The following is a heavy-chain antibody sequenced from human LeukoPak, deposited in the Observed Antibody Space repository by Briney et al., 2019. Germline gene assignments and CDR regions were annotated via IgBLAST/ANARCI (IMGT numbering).Heavy chain of an antibody. V-gene: IGHV3-23*01. J-gene: IGHJ4*02. Sequence: PGRSLRLSCAASGFTFSSYAMHWVRQAPGKGLEWVSTIRSNGETTYNADSVKGRFTISRDNSKKTLYLQLNSLRVEDTAIYYCAKGQELDDGVFDSWGQGTLVTVSS. D-gene: IGHD1-1*01. CDR1: GFTFSSYA. CDR2: IRSNGETT. CDR3: AKGQELDDGVFDS.